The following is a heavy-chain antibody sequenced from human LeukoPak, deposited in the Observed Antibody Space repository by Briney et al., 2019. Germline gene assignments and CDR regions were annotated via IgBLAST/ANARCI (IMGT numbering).Heavy chain of an antibody. Sequence: GGSLRLSCAASGFTVSSNYMSWVRQAPGKGLEWVSVIYSGGSTYYADSVKGRFTISRDNSKNTLYLQMNSLRAEDTAVYYCARDRTYYDILTGHSMSGFDYWGQGTLVTVSS. J-gene: IGHJ4*02. V-gene: IGHV3-66*01. CDR2: IYSGGST. CDR3: ARDRTYYDILTGHSMSGFDY. D-gene: IGHD3-9*01. CDR1: GFTVSSNY.